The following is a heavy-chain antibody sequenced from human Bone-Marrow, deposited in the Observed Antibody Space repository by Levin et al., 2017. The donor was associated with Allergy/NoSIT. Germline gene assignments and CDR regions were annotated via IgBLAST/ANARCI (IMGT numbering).Heavy chain of an antibody. CDR3: AKDRTLFQEPGDC. V-gene: IGHV3-23*01. D-gene: IGHD2-21*01. J-gene: IGHJ4*02. CDR2: IRESGGST. CDR1: GFTFNHYT. Sequence: GESLKISCAASGFTFNHYTMNWVRQAPGKGLEWVSAIRESGGSTYYADSVRGRFTISRDNSKNTLYLQMNSLRAEDTAVYYCAKDRTLFQEPGDCWGQGTLVTVSS.